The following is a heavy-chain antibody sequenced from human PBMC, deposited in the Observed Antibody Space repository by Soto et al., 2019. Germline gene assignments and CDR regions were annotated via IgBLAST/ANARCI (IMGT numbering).Heavy chain of an antibody. V-gene: IGHV4-59*02. CDR2: MYFGGSF. CDR3: ATMGTPATGLYYFDY. J-gene: IGHJ4*02. Sequence: SETLSLTCNVSGASVSTGYWSWIRQPPGKGLEWLGFMYFGGSFNYNPSLTSRVTISVDTSKNQFSLKVTSVTAADTAVYYCATMGTPATGLYYFDYWGQGTLVTSPQ. CDR1: GASVSTGY. D-gene: IGHD5-18*01.